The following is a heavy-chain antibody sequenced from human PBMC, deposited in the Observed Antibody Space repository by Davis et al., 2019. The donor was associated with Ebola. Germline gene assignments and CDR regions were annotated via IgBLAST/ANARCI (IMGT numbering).Heavy chain of an antibody. D-gene: IGHD1-26*01. CDR1: GFSLSTYG. J-gene: IGHJ4*02. CDR3: ASPHYSGSSGHWG. V-gene: IGHV3-33*03. CDR2: MWSDESKR. Sequence: GGSLRLSCAATGFSLSTYGVHWVRQAPGKGLEWVAVMWSDESKRHYADYVKGRFTISRDNAKNTLYLQMNSLRAEDTAVYYCASPHYSGSSGHWGWGQGTLVTVSS.